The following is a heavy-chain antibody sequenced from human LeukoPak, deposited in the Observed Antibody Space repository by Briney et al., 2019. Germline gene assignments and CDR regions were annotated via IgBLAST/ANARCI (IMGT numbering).Heavy chain of an antibody. CDR3: ARTGIAAALGDWLDP. D-gene: IGHD6-13*01. V-gene: IGHV1-18*01. CDR1: GYTFTNYG. J-gene: IGHJ5*02. Sequence: ASVKVSCTASGYTFTNYGISWVRQAPGQGLEWMGWISTYNGNTNNAQRFQGRVTMTTDTSTRTAYMELRSLNSDDTAVYYCARTGIAAALGDWLDPWGQGTLVTVSS. CDR2: ISTYNGNT.